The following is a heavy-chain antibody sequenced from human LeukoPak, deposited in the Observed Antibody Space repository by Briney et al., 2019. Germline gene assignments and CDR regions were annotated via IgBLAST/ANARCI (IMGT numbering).Heavy chain of an antibody. Sequence: PSETLSLTCTVSGGSISSHGYYWGWIRQTPGKGREWIGSIYYSGNTYYNPSLKSRVTISVDTSKNQFSLKLSSVTAAGTAVYYCARALYYYGSGSYGVWGQGTTVTVSS. V-gene: IGHV4-39*07. CDR2: IYYSGNT. D-gene: IGHD3-10*01. J-gene: IGHJ6*02. CDR3: ARALYYYGSGSYGV. CDR1: GGSISSHGYY.